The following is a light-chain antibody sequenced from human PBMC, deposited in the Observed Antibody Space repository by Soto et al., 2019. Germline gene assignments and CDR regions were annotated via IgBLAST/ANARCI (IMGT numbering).Light chain of an antibody. J-gene: IGKJ1*01. V-gene: IGKV3-20*01. CDR2: AAS. CDR3: XXYGSSPWT. CDR1: QTVTSSH. Sequence: NVLTQSPGTLSLSAGERATLSCRASQTVTSSHLAWYQQRPGQAPRLLIYAASSRATGIPDRFGGSGXGXXXXXXXXXLEPXDFXXXXXXXYGSSPWTFGQGTKVEIK.